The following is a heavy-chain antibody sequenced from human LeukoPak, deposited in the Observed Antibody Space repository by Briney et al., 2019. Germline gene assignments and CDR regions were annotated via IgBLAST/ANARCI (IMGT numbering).Heavy chain of an antibody. J-gene: IGHJ3*02. V-gene: IGHV3-23*01. CDR1: RFTFLTYA. CDR3: AKAGRSGWYPGWPFDI. D-gene: IGHD6-19*01. Sequence: GRSLRLSCAASRFTFLTYAMSWVRQAPGKGLQWVSVIRDSGASTSYADSVKGRFTIHRDNPKNTLYLQRTSRRAEDTAVYYCAKAGRSGWYPGWPFDIWGQGTMVTVSS. CDR2: IRDSGAST.